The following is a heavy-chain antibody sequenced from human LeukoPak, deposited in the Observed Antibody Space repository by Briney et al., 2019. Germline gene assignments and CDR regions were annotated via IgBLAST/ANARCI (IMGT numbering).Heavy chain of an antibody. CDR1: GFTFSSYG. V-gene: IGHV3-30*02. Sequence: GGSLRLSCVVSGFTFSSYGMHWVRQAPGKGLEWVAFIRYDGSNKYFADSVKGRFTISRDNSKNTLYLQMNSLRAEDTAVYYCAKTMVRGVIRYYYMDVWGKGTTVTISS. CDR3: AKTMVRGVIRYYYMDV. D-gene: IGHD3-10*01. J-gene: IGHJ6*03. CDR2: IRYDGSNK.